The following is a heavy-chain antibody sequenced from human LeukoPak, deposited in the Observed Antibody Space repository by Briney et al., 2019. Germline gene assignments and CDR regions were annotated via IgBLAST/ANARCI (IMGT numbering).Heavy chain of an antibody. CDR2: ISFGGGTT. V-gene: IGHV3-23*01. J-gene: IGHJ4*02. CDR3: AKGTRGSGTYFFDY. Sequence: GGSLRLSCAASGFTFSSYAMSWVRQAPGKGLEWVSDISFGGGTTYYADPVKGRFTISRDNSKNTLYLQTNSLKAEDTAVYYCAKGTRGSGTYFFDYWGQGTLVTVSS. D-gene: IGHD3-10*01. CDR1: GFTFSSYA.